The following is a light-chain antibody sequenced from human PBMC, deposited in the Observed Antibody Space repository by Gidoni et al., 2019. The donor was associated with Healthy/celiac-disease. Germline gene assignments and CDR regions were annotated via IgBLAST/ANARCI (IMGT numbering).Light chain of an antibody. CDR1: QSISSY. Sequence: DIQTTKAPSSLSASVGDRVDITCRASQSISSYLNWYQQKPVKAPKLPIYAASSLQSGVPSRFSGSGSGTDFTLTISSLQPEDFATYYCQQSYSTLFTFGPXTKVDIK. J-gene: IGKJ3*01. CDR2: AAS. V-gene: IGKV1-39*01. CDR3: QQSYSTLFT.